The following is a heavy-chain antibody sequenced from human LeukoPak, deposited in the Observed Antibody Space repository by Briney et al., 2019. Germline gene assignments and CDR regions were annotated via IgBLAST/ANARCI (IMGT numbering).Heavy chain of an antibody. J-gene: IGHJ4*02. V-gene: IGHV4-34*01. Sequence: PSETLSLTCAVYGGSFSGYYWSWIRQPPGKGLEWIGEINHSGSTNYNPSLKSRVTISVDTSKNQFSLKLSSVTAADTAVFYCARLVDGRWSGTTCYFDYWGQGTLVTVSS. D-gene: IGHD3-3*01. CDR2: INHSGST. CDR3: ARLVDGRWSGTTCYFDY. CDR1: GGSFSGYY.